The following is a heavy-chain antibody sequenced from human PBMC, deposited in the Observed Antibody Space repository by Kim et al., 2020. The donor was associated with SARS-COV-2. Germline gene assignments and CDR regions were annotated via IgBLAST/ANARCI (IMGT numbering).Heavy chain of an antibody. D-gene: IGHD6-13*01. V-gene: IGHV4-39*01. CDR2: GYYTGNT. Sequence: SETLSLTCTVSGGSISSSSYYWGWIRQPPGTGLEWIGSGYYTGNTYYNPSLKSRVSISVDTSKNQFSLILSSVTAADTAVYYCTRATTGTFWFDPWGQGTLVTVSS. J-gene: IGHJ5*02. CDR3: TRATTGTFWFDP. CDR1: GGSISSSSYY.